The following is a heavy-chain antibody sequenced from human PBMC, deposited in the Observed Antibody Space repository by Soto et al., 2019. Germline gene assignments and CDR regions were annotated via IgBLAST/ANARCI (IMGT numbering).Heavy chain of an antibody. V-gene: IGHV3-30*18. CDR1: GFTFSYYG. CDR3: AKDMVHNVRNYYGMDV. J-gene: IGHJ6*02. D-gene: IGHD1-1*01. Sequence: PGGSLRLSCAASGFTFSYYGMHWVRQAPGKGLEWVAVISYDGSNKYYADSVKGRFTISRDNSKNTLYLQVDSLRAEDTAVYYCAKDMVHNVRNYYGMDVWGQGTTVTVSS. CDR2: ISYDGSNK.